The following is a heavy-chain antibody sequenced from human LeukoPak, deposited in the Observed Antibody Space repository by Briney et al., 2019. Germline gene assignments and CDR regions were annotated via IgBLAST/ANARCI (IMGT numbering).Heavy chain of an antibody. J-gene: IGHJ5*02. Sequence: SVTVSCKASRGTFSSHAISWVRQATGQGREWMGRIISILGVANYAQKVQGRVTLTADKFTRTPYMELSSLRCEDTAVYSCATDTAPSGNWFDPWGQGTWSPSP. CDR1: RGTFSSHA. V-gene: IGHV1-69*04. CDR3: ATDTAPSGNWFDP. CDR2: IISILGVA. D-gene: IGHD5-18*01.